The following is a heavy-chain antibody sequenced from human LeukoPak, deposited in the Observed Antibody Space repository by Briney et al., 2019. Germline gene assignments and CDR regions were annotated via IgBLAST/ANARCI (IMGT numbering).Heavy chain of an antibody. CDR2: IKSDGSVT. V-gene: IGHV3-74*01. Sequence: GGSLRLSCAASGFTFSSYWMHWVRQAPGEGLVWVSRIKSDGSVTWYADSVKGRFTISRDNAKNMLYLQMTSLRPEDTAMYYCAKDAGQWQNWNWFAPWGQGTLVIVSS. CDR3: AKDAGQWQNWNWFAP. D-gene: IGHD6-19*01. CDR1: GFTFSSYW. J-gene: IGHJ5*02.